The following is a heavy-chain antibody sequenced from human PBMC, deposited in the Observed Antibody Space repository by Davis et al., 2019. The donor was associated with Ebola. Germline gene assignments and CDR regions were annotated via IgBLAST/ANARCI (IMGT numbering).Heavy chain of an antibody. Sequence: SLKIPCAASGFTFSDHYMDWVRQAPGHGLEWVARIRNKANSYTTEYAASVKGRFTISRDDSENSHYLQMNSLKTDDTAVYYCARGSVGTAFRAFDIWGQGTMVTVSS. V-gene: IGHV3-72*01. D-gene: IGHD5-18*01. CDR1: GFTFSDHY. CDR3: ARGSVGTAFRAFDI. CDR2: IRNKANSYTT. J-gene: IGHJ3*02.